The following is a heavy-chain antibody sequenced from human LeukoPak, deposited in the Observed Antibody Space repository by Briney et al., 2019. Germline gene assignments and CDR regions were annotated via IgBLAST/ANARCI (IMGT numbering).Heavy chain of an antibody. J-gene: IGHJ5*02. D-gene: IGHD4-23*01. CDR2: IYYSGST. V-gene: IGHV4-39*01. Sequence: PSETLSLTCTVSGGSISSSSYYWGWIRQPPGKGLEWIGSIYYSGSTYYNPSLKSRVTISVDTSKNQFSLKLSCVTAADTAVYYCARKIRGAIRGYDWFDPWGQGTLVTVSS. CDR3: ARKIRGAIRGYDWFDP. CDR1: GGSISSSSYY.